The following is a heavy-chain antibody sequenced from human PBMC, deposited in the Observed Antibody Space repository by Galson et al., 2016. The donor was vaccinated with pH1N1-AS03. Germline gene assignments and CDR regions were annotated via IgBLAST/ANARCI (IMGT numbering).Heavy chain of an antibody. CDR3: ARGLTYHFGSGSVF. Sequence: SVKVSCKASGGTLNNYAVNWVRQAPGQGLEWMGGISPIFGSASHAQKFQGRVTITADIFTSTAYMELSGLSSEDTAVYYCARGLTYHFGSGSVFWGQGTLVTVSS. J-gene: IGHJ4*02. CDR1: GGTLNNYA. D-gene: IGHD3-10*01. V-gene: IGHV1-69*06. CDR2: ISPIFGSA.